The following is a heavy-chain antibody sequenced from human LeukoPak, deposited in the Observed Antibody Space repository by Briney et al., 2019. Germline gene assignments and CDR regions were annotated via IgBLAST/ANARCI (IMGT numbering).Heavy chain of an antibody. CDR2: INHSGST. CDR1: GGSFSGYY. J-gene: IGHJ3*02. V-gene: IGHV4-34*01. CDR3: ARGSRGGRPMWELLRVWAFDI. Sequence: KPSETLSLTCAVYGGSFSGYYWSWIREPPGKGLEWIGEINHSGSTNYNPSLKSRVTISVDTSKNQFSLKLSSVTAADTAVYYCARGSRGGRPMWELLRVWAFDIWGQGTMVTVPS. D-gene: IGHD1-26*01.